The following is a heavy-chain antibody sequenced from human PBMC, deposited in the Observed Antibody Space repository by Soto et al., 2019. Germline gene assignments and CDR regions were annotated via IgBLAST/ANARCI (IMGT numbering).Heavy chain of an antibody. J-gene: IGHJ2*01. V-gene: IGHV1-18*01. CDR3: VAGYSYGHWYFDL. CDR2: ISPYNGET. Sequence: ASVKVSCKASGYTFTSYGISWVRQAPGQGLEWMGCISPYNGETNYAQKFQGRVTMTEDTSTDTAYMELSSLRSEDTAVYYCVAGYSYGHWYFDLWGRGTLVTVSS. CDR1: GYTFTSYG. D-gene: IGHD5-18*01.